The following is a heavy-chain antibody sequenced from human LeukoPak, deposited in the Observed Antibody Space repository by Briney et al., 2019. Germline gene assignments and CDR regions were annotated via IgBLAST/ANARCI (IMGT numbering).Heavy chain of an antibody. Sequence: PSETLSLTCTVSGGSISSYYWRWIRQPPGKGLEWIAFIYYSGSTRYNPSLNSRVTMSVDTSKNQFSLKLSSVTAADTAMYYCARDTYNYDGSGYYYFDYWGQGTLVTVSS. CDR1: GGSISSYY. CDR3: ARDTYNYDGSGYYYFDY. D-gene: IGHD3-22*01. V-gene: IGHV4-59*12. J-gene: IGHJ4*02. CDR2: IYYSGST.